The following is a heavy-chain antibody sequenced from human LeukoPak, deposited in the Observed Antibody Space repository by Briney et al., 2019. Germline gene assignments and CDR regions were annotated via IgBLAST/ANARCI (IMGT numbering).Heavy chain of an antibody. CDR2: ICSSSSYI. V-gene: IGHV3-21*06. CDR1: GFTFSSYT. D-gene: IGHD3-9*01. Sequence: KPGGSLRLSCAASGFTFSSYTMNWVRQAPGKGLEWVSSICSSSSYIYYADSVKGRLTISRDNAKNSLYLQMTSLRAEDTAVYYCARDTYDILTGYYKWAFDIWGQGTMVTVSS. CDR3: ARDTYDILTGYYKWAFDI. J-gene: IGHJ3*02.